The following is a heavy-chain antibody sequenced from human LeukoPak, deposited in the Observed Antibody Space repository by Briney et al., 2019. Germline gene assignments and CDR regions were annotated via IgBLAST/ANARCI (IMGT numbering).Heavy chain of an antibody. D-gene: IGHD1-26*01. Sequence: PSETLSLTCTVSGGSISSGDYYWSWIRQPPGKGLEWIGYIYYSGSTYYNPSLKSRVTISVDTSKNQFSLKLSSVTAADTAVYYCARFGSTDSGFDYWGQGTLVTVSS. J-gene: IGHJ4*02. CDR1: GGSISSGDYY. V-gene: IGHV4-30-4*01. CDR2: IYYSGST. CDR3: ARFGSTDSGFDY.